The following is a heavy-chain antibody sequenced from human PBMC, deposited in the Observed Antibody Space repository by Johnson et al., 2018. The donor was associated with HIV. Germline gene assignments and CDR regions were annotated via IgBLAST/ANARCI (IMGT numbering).Heavy chain of an antibody. Sequence: MLLVESGGGLVKPGGSLRLSCAASGFTFSSYWMHWVRQAPGNGLEWVANIKQDGREQYYVDSVKGRFTISRDNAKNSQYLQMNSLRAEDTAVYYCARDLWGVGALDIWGQGTMVTVSS. V-gene: IGHV3-7*01. J-gene: IGHJ3*02. D-gene: IGHD2-21*01. CDR2: IKQDGREQ. CDR1: GFTFSSYW. CDR3: ARDLWGVGALDI.